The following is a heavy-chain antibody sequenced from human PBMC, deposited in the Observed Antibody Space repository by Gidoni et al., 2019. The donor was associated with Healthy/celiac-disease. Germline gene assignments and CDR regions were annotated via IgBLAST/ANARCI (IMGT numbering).Heavy chain of an antibody. V-gene: IGHV1-69*01. CDR1: GGTFSSYA. D-gene: IGHD6-19*01. Sequence: QVQLVQSGAEVKKPGSSVKVSCKASGGTFSSYAISWVRPAPGQGLEWMGGIIPIFGTANYAQKFQGRVTITADESTSTAYMELSSLRSEDTAVYYCARVGSVESFGGTQSSGWSPNFDYWGQGTLVTVSS. J-gene: IGHJ4*02. CDR2: IIPIFGTA. CDR3: ARVGSVESFGGTQSSGWSPNFDY.